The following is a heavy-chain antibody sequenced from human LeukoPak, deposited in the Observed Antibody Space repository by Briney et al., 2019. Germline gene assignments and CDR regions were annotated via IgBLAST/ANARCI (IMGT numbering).Heavy chain of an antibody. J-gene: IGHJ4*02. V-gene: IGHV1-18*01. CDR3: ATRSARGYCSGGSCEIDY. CDR1: GYTFTSYG. Sequence: ASVKVSCKASGYTFTSYGISWVRQAPGQGLEWMGWISAYNGNANYAQKFQGRVTMTRNTSISTAYMELSSLRSEDTAVYYCATRSARGYCSGGSCEIDYWGQGTLVTVSS. CDR2: ISAYNGNA. D-gene: IGHD2-15*01.